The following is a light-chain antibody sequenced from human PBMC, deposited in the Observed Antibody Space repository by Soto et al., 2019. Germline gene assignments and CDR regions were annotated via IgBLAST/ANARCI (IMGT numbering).Light chain of an antibody. CDR1: QSVGSSH. CDR3: QQYGNPPWT. CDR2: DTF. V-gene: IGKV3-20*01. J-gene: IGKJ2*01. Sequence: ETVLTQSPGTLSLSPGERATLSCRASQSVGSSHLAWYQQKPGQAPRLLIYDTFNRATGIPNRFSGSGSGTDFTLTISRLEPEDFAVYHCQQYGNPPWTFGQGTKLEIK.